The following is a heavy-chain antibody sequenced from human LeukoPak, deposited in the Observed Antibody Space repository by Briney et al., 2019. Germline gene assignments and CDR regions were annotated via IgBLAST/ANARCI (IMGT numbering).Heavy chain of an antibody. J-gene: IGHJ4*02. Sequence: SETLSLTCTVSGGSISSSSYYWGWIRQPPGKGLEWLGSIYYSGSTYYNPSLKSRVTISVDTSKNQFSLKLSSVTAADTAVYYCARLHDYYDSSSNYYFDYWGQGALVIVSS. CDR2: IYYSGST. V-gene: IGHV4-39*01. CDR3: ARLHDYYDSSSNYYFDY. D-gene: IGHD3-22*01. CDR1: GGSISSSSYY.